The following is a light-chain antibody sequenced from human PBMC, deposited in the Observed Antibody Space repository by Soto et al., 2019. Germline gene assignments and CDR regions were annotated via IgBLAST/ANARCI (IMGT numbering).Light chain of an antibody. CDR1: QTVRNNY. J-gene: IGKJ4*01. Sequence: EFVLTQSPGTLSLSPGDSATLSCRDSQTVRNNYLAWYQQKPGQAPRLLIYDESSRATGIPDRFSGGGSGTDLNLTISRLEPEDFAVYYCQKFSSYPLTCGGGTKVDIK. V-gene: IGKV3-20*01. CDR2: DES. CDR3: QKFSSYPLT.